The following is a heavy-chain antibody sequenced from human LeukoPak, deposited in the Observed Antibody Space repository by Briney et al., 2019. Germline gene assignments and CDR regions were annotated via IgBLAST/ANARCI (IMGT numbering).Heavy chain of an antibody. Sequence: GGSLRLSCAASGFTFDDYAMHWVRQAPGKGLVWVSRINSDGSSTSYADSVKGRFTISRDNAKNTLYLQMNSLRAEDTAVYYCARLGAAGIYYYYYYYMDVWGKGTTVTVSS. CDR2: INSDGSST. D-gene: IGHD6-13*01. V-gene: IGHV3-74*01. J-gene: IGHJ6*03. CDR3: ARLGAAGIYYYYYYYMDV. CDR1: GFTFDDYA.